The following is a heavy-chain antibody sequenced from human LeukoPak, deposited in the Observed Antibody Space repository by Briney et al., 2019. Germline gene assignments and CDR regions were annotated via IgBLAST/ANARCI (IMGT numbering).Heavy chain of an antibody. CDR2: VSISSNYK. D-gene: IGHD1-20*01. J-gene: IGHJ4*02. Sequence: GGSLRLTRAASGFTFSRYSMNWVRQAPGKGLEWVSSVSISSNYKYYPDSLKGRFTISRDNAKNSLYLQMNSLRVEDTAVYYCAKAGMTRFDYWGQGIMVTVSS. CDR3: AKAGMTRFDY. CDR1: GFTFSRYS. V-gene: IGHV3-21*04.